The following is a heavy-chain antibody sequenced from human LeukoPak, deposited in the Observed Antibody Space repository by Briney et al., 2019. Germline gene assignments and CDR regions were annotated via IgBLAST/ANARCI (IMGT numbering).Heavy chain of an antibody. Sequence: PSETLSLTCTVSGGSISSYYWSWIRQPPGKGLEWIGYIYTSGSTNYNPSLKSRVTISVDTSKSQFSLKLSSVTAADTAVYYCATNAVPYYYYYMDVWGKGTTVTVSS. CDR3: ATNAVPYYYYYMDV. V-gene: IGHV4-4*09. CDR2: IYTSGST. J-gene: IGHJ6*03. CDR1: GGSISSYY. D-gene: IGHD2-2*01.